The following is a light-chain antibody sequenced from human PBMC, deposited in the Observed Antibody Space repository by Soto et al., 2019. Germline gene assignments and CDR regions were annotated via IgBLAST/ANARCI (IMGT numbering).Light chain of an antibody. CDR1: SGHNSYA. Sequence: QPVLTQSPSASASLGASVKLTCTLSSGHNSYAIAWHQQQPEKGPRYLMKINSDGSHSKGDGIPDRFSGSSSGAERHLFISSLQSEDEADYYCQTWGTGIRVFGGGTKLTVL. V-gene: IGLV4-69*01. CDR3: QTWGTGIRV. J-gene: IGLJ3*02. CDR2: INSDGSH.